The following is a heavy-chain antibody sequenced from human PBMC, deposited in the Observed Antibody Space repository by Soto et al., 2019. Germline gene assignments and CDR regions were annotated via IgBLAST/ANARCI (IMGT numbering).Heavy chain of an antibody. J-gene: IGHJ6*02. CDR1: GGSISSSSYY. D-gene: IGHD6-13*01. CDR3: ARHPYSSSWYYYYYYGMDV. CDR2: IYYSGST. Sequence: SETLSLTCTVSGGSISSSSYYWGWIRQPPGKGLEWIGSIYYSGSTYYNPSLKSRVTISVDTSKNQFSLKLSSVTAADTAVYYCARHPYSSSWYYYYYYGMDVWGQGTRVTVSS. V-gene: IGHV4-39*01.